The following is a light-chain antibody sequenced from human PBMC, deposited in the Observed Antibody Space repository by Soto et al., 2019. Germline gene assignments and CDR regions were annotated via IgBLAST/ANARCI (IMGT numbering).Light chain of an antibody. Sequence: QSVLTQPPSVSGAPGQRVTISCTGSSSNIGAGYDVHWYQQLPGTAPKLLIYGNSNRPSGVPDRFSGSKSGTSASLAITGLQAEDEADYYCCSFTSSNTHVFWTGTKLTVL. J-gene: IGLJ1*01. CDR1: SSNIGAGYD. CDR2: GNS. V-gene: IGLV1-40*01. CDR3: CSFTSSNTHV.